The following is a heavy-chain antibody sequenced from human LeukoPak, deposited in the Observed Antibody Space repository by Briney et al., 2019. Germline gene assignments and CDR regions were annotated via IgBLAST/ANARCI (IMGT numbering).Heavy chain of an antibody. V-gene: IGHV1-46*01. Sequence: GGSVNVSRKASGYTLTSYYMHWVRQPPAQGVEWMGIINPSGGSTSYAQKFQGRVSMTGDTSTSTVYMELSSLRSEDTAVYYRAAARGSSSFPDLYYFDYWGQGTLVTVSS. CDR3: AAARGSSSFPDLYYFDY. D-gene: IGHD6-13*01. CDR1: GYTLTSYY. J-gene: IGHJ4*02. CDR2: INPSGGST.